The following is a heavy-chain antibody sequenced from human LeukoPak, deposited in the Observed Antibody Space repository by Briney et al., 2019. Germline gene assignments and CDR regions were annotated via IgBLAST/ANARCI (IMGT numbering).Heavy chain of an antibody. CDR2: VSYSGST. Sequence: SETLSLTCIVSGGSISSSSYYWGWIRQPPEKGLEWIGSVSYSGSTYYNPSLKSRVTISVDTSKNQFSLKLSSVTAADTAVYYCATRGPPYSSGWYDWGQGTLVTVSS. V-gene: IGHV4-39*07. D-gene: IGHD6-19*01. J-gene: IGHJ4*02. CDR3: ATRGPPYSSGWYD. CDR1: GGSISSSSYY.